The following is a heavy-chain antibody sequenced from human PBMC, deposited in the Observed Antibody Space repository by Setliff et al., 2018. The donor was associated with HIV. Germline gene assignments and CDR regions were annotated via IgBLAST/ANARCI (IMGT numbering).Heavy chain of an antibody. CDR2: IFYTGST. CDR1: GGSISGHY. J-gene: IGHJ6*02. Sequence: SETLSLTCTVSGGSISGHYWSWIRQPPGKGLEWIAYIFYTGSTNYNPSLKSRVTMLVDTSENHFTLKLTSVTAADTAVYYCVRDNSYYYGSGGHHFYGVDVWGQGATVTVSS. CDR3: VRDNSYYYGSGGHHFYGVDV. V-gene: IGHV4-59*11. D-gene: IGHD3-10*01.